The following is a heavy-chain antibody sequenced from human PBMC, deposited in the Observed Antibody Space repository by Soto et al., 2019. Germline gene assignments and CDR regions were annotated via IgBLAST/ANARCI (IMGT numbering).Heavy chain of an antibody. CDR1: GFTFSSYA. CDR2: ISGSGGST. D-gene: IGHD3-3*01. Sequence: PGGSLRLSCAASGFTFSSYAMSWVRQAPGKGLEWVSAISGSGGSTYYADSVKGRFTISRDNSKKTLYLQMNSLRADDTAVYYCAKGRAITVFGVITPFDSWGQGTLVTVSS. J-gene: IGHJ4*02. CDR3: AKGRAITVFGVITPFDS. V-gene: IGHV3-23*01.